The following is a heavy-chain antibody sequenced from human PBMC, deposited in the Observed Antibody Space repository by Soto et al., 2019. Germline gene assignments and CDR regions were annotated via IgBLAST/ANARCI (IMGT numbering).Heavy chain of an antibody. CDR3: ARGGNYDFWSGSLFDY. V-gene: IGHV1-18*04. Sequence: QVQLVQSGAEVKKPGASVKVSCKDSGYTFTSYGISWVRQAPGQGLEWMGWISAYNGNTNNAQKLQGTVTMTTDTATSTAYMELRSLRSDDTAVYSCARGGNYDFWSGSLFDYWGQGTLVTVSS. CDR1: GYTFTSYG. CDR2: ISAYNGNT. J-gene: IGHJ4*02. D-gene: IGHD3-3*01.